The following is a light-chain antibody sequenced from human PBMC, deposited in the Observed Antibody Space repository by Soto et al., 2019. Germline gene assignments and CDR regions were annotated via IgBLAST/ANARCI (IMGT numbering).Light chain of an antibody. J-gene: IGLJ3*02. CDR2: EDD. V-gene: IGLV6-57*04. CDR1: SGSIASNY. Sequence: LTQPHSVSESPGKTVTISCTRSSGSIASNYVQWFQQRPGSAPTTVISEDDQRPSGVPDRFSGSIDSSSNSASLTISGLETEDEADYYCQSYDSNMWVFGGGTKVTVL. CDR3: QSYDSNMWV.